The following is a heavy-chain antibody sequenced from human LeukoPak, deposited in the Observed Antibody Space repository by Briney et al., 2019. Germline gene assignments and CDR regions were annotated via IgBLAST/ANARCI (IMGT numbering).Heavy chain of an antibody. V-gene: IGHV4-31*03. J-gene: IGHJ4*02. CDR2: IYYSGST. Sequence: PSQTLSLTCTVSGGSISSGGYYWSWIRQHSGKGLEWIGYIYYSGSTYYNPSLKSRVTISVDTSKNQFSLKLSSVTAADTAVYYCARGVRTVTRFFDYWGQGTLVTVSS. D-gene: IGHD4-11*01. CDR1: GGSISSGGYY. CDR3: ARGVRTVTRFFDY.